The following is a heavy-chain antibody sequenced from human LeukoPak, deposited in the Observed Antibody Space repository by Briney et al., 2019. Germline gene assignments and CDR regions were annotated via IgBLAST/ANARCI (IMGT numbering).Heavy chain of an antibody. CDR3: AASKPSIVGYCSTTNCYWGDH. D-gene: IGHD2-2*01. J-gene: IGHJ4*02. CDR2: IIPSIGSV. Sequence: GASVKVSCKVSGYTLTELSMHWVRQAPGQGLEWMGRIIPSIGSVNYAQKFQGRVTITTDKSTSTAYMELSSLTSDDTAVYYCAASKPSIVGYCSTTNCYWGDHWGQGTPVTVSS. CDR1: GYTLTELS. V-gene: IGHV1-69*08.